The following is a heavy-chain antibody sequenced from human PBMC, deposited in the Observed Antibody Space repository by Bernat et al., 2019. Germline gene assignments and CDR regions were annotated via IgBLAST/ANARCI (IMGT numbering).Heavy chain of an antibody. J-gene: IGHJ4*02. CDR3: AVTTYFDFSLNYFDY. V-gene: IGHV3-23*01. CDR1: GFTFSSYA. CDR2: ISGSGGST. D-gene: IGHD3/OR15-3a*01. Sequence: EVQLLESGGGLVQPGGSLRLSCAASGFTFSSYAMSWVRQAPGKGLEWVSAISGSGGSTYYADSVKGRFTISRDNSKNTLYLQMNSLRAEDTAVYYCAVTTYFDFSLNYFDYWGQGTLVTVSS.